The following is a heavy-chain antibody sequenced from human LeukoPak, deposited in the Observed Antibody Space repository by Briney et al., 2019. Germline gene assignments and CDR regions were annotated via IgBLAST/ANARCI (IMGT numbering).Heavy chain of an antibody. D-gene: IGHD6-13*01. V-gene: IGHV3-48*04. CDR2: ISSSSSTI. CDR3: AKESPFVAATTEGVFDI. Sequence: PGGSLRLSCAASGFTFSSYSMNWVRQAPGKGLEWVSYISSSSSTIYYTDSVKGRFTISRDNAKNSLYLQMNSLRAGDTALYYCAKESPFVAATTEGVFDIWGQGTMVTVSS. J-gene: IGHJ3*02. CDR1: GFTFSSYS.